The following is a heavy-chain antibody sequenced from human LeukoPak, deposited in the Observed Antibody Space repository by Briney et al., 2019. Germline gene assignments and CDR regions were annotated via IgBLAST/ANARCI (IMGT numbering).Heavy chain of an antibody. CDR2: IYYSGSA. Sequence: PSETLSLTCTVSGGSISSGDHYWSWIRQPPGKGLEWIGYIYYSGSAYYNPSLKSRVTISVDTSKGQFSLKLSSVTAADTAVCYRARDLSDSGHDYGSQSWFDPWGQGTLVTVSS. V-gene: IGHV4-30-4*01. J-gene: IGHJ5*02. D-gene: IGHD5-12*01. CDR1: GGSISSGDHY. CDR3: ARDLSDSGHDYGSQSWFDP.